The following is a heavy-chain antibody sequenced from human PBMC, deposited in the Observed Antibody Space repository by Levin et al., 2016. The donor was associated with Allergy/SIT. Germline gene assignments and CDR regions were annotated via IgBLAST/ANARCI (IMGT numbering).Heavy chain of an antibody. CDR2: ISSSSSYT. Sequence: WIRQPPGKGLEWVSYISSSSSYTNYADSVKGRFTISRDNAKNSLYLQMNSLRAEDTAVYYCARRNNGMDVWGQGTTVTVSS. V-gene: IGHV3-11*03. CDR3: ARRNNGMDV. J-gene: IGHJ6*02.